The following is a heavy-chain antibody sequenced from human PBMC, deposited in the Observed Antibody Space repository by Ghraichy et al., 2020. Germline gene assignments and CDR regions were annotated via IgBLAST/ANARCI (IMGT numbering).Heavy chain of an antibody. CDR3: ARDPGGSYLDY. D-gene: IGHD1-26*01. CDR1: GFTFSNHW. J-gene: IGHJ4*02. CDR2: IKEDGSEK. Sequence: GGSLRLSCVASGFTFSNHWMIWVRQAPGKGLEWVANIKEDGSEKNYVDSVKGRFTVSRDNAKNSVYLQMNSLRAEDTAVYYCARDPGGSYLDYWGQGTLVTVSS. V-gene: IGHV3-7*01.